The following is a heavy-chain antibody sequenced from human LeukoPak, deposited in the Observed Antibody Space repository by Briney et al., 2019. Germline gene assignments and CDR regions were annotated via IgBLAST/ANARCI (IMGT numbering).Heavy chain of an antibody. CDR2: VFYSGGT. J-gene: IGHJ4*02. CDR3: ARHRGYSSGWFKESVGNY. Sequence: SETLSLTCTVSGGSITGSYYWGWIRQTPGERLEWIGSVFYSGGTYYNPSLKSRVTISVDTSKNQFSLKLSSVTAADTAVYYCARHRGYSSGWFKESVGNYWGQGTLVTVSS. CDR1: GGSITGSYY. D-gene: IGHD6-19*01. V-gene: IGHV4-39*01.